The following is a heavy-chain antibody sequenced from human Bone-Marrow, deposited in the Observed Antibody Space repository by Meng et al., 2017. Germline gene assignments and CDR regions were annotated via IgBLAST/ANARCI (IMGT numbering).Heavy chain of an antibody. Sequence: SETLSLTCTVSGGSISSGSYYWSWIRQPAGKGLEWIGRIYTSGSTNYNPSLKSRVTISVDTSKNQFSLKLSSVTAADTAVYYCARGKDYYDSSGYYPFDYWGQGTLVTVSS. V-gene: IGHV4-61*02. J-gene: IGHJ4*02. CDR1: GGSISSGSYY. CDR2: IYTSGST. D-gene: IGHD3-22*01. CDR3: ARGKDYYDSSGYYPFDY.